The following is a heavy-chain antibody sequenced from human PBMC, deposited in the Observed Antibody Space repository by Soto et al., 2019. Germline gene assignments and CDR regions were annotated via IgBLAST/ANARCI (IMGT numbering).Heavy chain of an antibody. J-gene: IGHJ4*02. V-gene: IGHV3-48*02. CDR1: GFTFSSYA. Sequence: EVQLLESGGGLVQPGGSLRLSCAASGFTFSSYAMSWVRQAPGKGLEWVSYIISTGDTMYYADSVKGRFTISRDNAKNSVYLQMNSLRDEDTAVYYCARDRDYAFDYWGQGTLVTVSA. CDR2: IISTGDTM. D-gene: IGHD4-17*01. CDR3: ARDRDYAFDY.